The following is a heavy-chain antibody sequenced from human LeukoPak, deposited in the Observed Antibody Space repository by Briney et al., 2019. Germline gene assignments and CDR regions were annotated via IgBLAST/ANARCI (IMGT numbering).Heavy chain of an antibody. J-gene: IGHJ5*02. V-gene: IGHV3-7*01. CDR2: IKQDGSEK. D-gene: IGHD6-13*01. CDR1: GFTFSNYW. Sequence: GASLRLSCAVSGFTFSNYWMCWVRPAPGKVLEWVANIKQDGSEKYSVDSVRGRFTISRDNAKSLLYLQMSLLRTEDTAVYYCAREISSWYRSEGRFDPWGQGTLVTVSS. CDR3: AREISSWYRSEGRFDP.